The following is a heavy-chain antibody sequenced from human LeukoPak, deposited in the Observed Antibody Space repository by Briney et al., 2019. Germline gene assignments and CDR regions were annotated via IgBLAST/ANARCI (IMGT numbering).Heavy chain of an antibody. Sequence: GASVKVSCKVSGYSLTDFSINWVRQAPAKGFEWMAGFAPEDGERIYAQKFQGRVTMTEDTSADTAYMELSRLKSEDTAVYFCTAGVAVSRWYYFDYWGRGTLVSVSS. V-gene: IGHV1-24*01. CDR3: TAGVAVSRWYYFDY. CDR2: FAPEDGER. CDR1: GYSLTDFS. D-gene: IGHD6-13*01. J-gene: IGHJ4*01.